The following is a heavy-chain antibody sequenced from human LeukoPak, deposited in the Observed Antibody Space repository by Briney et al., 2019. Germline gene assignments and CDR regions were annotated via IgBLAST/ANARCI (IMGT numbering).Heavy chain of an antibody. J-gene: IGHJ4*02. V-gene: IGHV4-34*01. CDR3: ARKQFAYYYGSGSSRGYFDY. CDR1: GGSFSGYY. Sequence: SETLSLTCAVYGGSFSGYYWSWIRQPPGKGLEWIGEINHSGSTDYNPSLKSRVTISVDTSKNQFSLKLSSVTAADTAVYYCARKQFAYYYGSGSSRGYFDYWGQGTLVTVSS. CDR2: INHSGST. D-gene: IGHD3-10*01.